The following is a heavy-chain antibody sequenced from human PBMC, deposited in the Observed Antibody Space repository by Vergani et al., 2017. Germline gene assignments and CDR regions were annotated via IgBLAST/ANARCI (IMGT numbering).Heavy chain of an antibody. J-gene: IGHJ4*02. CDR3: AREVREMYSNYDSRFDY. Sequence: QVQLVQSGAEVKKPGASVKVSCKSSGYTFIRYGISWVRQAPGQGLEWMGWIHTYNGNPTYAQGFTGRFLFSLDTSVSTAYLQINSLKAVDTAVYYCAREVREMYSNYDSRFDYWSEGTLVTVSS. CDR2: IHTYNGNP. V-gene: IGHV7-4-1*02. CDR1: GYTFIRYG. D-gene: IGHD4-11*01.